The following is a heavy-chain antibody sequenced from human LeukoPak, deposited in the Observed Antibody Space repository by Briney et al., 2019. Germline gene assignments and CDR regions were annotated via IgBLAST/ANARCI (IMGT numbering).Heavy chain of an antibody. D-gene: IGHD2-2*01. V-gene: IGHV3-23*01. CDR3: AKSVVPAAAPFDY. Sequence: PGGSLRLSCAASGFMFNSYVMSWVRQAPGKGLEWVSAIKGGGGNTYYADSVKGRFTISRDNSKNMVYLQMNSLRADDTAVYYCAKSVVPAAAPFDYWGQGTLVTVSS. CDR1: GFMFNSYV. CDR2: IKGGGGNT. J-gene: IGHJ4*02.